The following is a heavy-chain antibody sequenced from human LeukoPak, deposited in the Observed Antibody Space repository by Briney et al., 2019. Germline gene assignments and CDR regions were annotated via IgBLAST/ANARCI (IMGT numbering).Heavy chain of an antibody. D-gene: IGHD3-22*01. V-gene: IGHV3-21*01. Sequence: PGGSLRLSCAASGFTFSSYSMNWVRQAPGKGLEWVSSISSSSSYIYYADSVKGRFTISRDNAKNSLYLQMNSLRAEDTAVYYCARAITMIGRGWFDPWGQGTLVTVSS. CDR2: ISSSSSYI. J-gene: IGHJ5*02. CDR1: GFTFSSYS. CDR3: ARAITMIGRGWFDP.